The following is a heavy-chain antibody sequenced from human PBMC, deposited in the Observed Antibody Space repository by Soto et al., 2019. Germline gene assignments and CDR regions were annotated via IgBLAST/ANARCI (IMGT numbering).Heavy chain of an antibody. Sequence: EVQLVESGGGLVQTGGSLRLSCAVSGFRFRDYWMSWVRQAQGKGRGGVANIKQDESDKYYVDSVKGRFTISRDNAKNALYLQMNSLRVEDTAVYYCAAYCYTMTCTHFHGYSWGQGTQVTVSS. D-gene: IGHD3-16*02. J-gene: IGHJ5*02. CDR2: IKQDESDK. V-gene: IGHV3-7*03. CDR1: GFRFRDYW. CDR3: AAYCYTMTCTHFHGYS.